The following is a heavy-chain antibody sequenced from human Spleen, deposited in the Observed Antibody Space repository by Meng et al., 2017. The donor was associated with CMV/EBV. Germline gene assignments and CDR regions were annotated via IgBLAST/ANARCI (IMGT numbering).Heavy chain of an antibody. J-gene: IGHJ4*02. D-gene: IGHD1-26*01. Sequence: KASGYTFTNYGFSWVRQAPGQGLEWMGWISAYNGNTNYAQKLQGRVTLTTDTSTSTAYMELRSLTSDDTAVYYCARDSRPGREPFDYWGQGTLVTVSS. CDR1: GYTFTNYG. V-gene: IGHV1-18*01. CDR3: ARDSRPGREPFDY. CDR2: ISAYNGNT.